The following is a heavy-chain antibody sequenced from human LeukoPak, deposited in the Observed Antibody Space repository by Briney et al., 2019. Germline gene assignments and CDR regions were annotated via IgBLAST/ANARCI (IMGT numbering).Heavy chain of an antibody. D-gene: IGHD2-21*01. CDR3: ARDSSEFRSLIPH. CDR1: GGTFSSHA. V-gene: IGHV1-69*13. J-gene: IGHJ1*01. Sequence: ASVKVSCKASGGTFSSHAISWVRQAPGQGLEWMGGIIPIFGTAKYAQKFQGRVAITADESTSTAYMELSSLRSEDTAVYYCARDSSEFRSLIPHWGQGTLVTVSS. CDR2: IIPIFGTA.